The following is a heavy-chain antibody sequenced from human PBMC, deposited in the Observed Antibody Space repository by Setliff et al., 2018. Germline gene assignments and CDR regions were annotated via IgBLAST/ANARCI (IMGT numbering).Heavy chain of an antibody. CDR3: ARRYNFWSGYFDY. V-gene: IGHV4-59*11. CDR1: GGSISSHY. Sequence: PSETLSLTCTVSGGSISSHYWSWIRQPPGKGLEWIGYIYYSGSTNYNPSLKSRVTISVDTSKNQFSLKLSSVTAADTAVYYCARRYNFWSGYFDYWGQGTLVTVSS. J-gene: IGHJ4*02. D-gene: IGHD3-3*01. CDR2: IYYSGST.